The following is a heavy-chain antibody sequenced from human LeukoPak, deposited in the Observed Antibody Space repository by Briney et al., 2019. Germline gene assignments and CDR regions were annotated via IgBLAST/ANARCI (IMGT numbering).Heavy chain of an antibody. D-gene: IGHD5-18*01. CDR1: GYSFTTYW. J-gene: IGHJ4*02. V-gene: IGHV5-51*01. Sequence: GESLKISCKGSGYSFTTYWIGWVRQMPGKGLEWMGIIYPGDSDTRYSPSFQGQVTISVDKSVSTAYLQWSSLKASDTAMYYCARYRGYSYGYAAYWGQGTLVTVSS. CDR2: IYPGDSDT. CDR3: ARYRGYSYGYAAY.